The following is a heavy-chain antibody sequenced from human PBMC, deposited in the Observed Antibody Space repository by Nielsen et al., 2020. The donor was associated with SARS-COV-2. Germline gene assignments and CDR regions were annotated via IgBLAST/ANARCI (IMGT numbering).Heavy chain of an antibody. Sequence: PGKGLEWIGEINHSGSTNYNPSLKSRVTISIDTSKNQFSLNLSSVTAADTAVYYCAKLGMGYCSGGSCERAFDIWGQGTMVTVSS. D-gene: IGHD2-15*01. CDR3: AKLGMGYCSGGSCERAFDI. CDR2: INHSGST. J-gene: IGHJ3*02. V-gene: IGHV4-34*01.